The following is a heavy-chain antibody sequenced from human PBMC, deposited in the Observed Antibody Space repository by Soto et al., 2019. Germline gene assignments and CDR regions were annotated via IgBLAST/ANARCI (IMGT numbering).Heavy chain of an antibody. CDR2: IYPGDSDT. D-gene: IGHD6-19*01. J-gene: IGHJ4*02. CDR1: GYSFIDGL. Sequence: PGESLKISWKGSGYSFIDGLIGWVRQVPGKGLEWMGVIYPGDSDTRYSPSFQGHVTISADKSISTAYLQWSTLKASDTAKYYCARFVAVAGPGNQYYFDYWGQGTLVTVSS. CDR3: ARFVAVAGPGNQYYFDY. V-gene: IGHV5-51*01.